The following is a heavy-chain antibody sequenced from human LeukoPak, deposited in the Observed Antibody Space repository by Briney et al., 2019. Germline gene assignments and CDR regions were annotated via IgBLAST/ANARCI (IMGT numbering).Heavy chain of an antibody. Sequence: PGRSLRLSCAASGFTFSSYWMHWVRQAPGKGLVWVSRINSDGSSTSYADSVKGRFTISRDNAKNTLYLQMNSLRAEDTAVYYCAREMAAAGTFDYWGQGTLVTVSS. V-gene: IGHV3-74*01. CDR2: INSDGSST. D-gene: IGHD6-13*01. CDR3: AREMAAAGTFDY. J-gene: IGHJ4*02. CDR1: GFTFSSYW.